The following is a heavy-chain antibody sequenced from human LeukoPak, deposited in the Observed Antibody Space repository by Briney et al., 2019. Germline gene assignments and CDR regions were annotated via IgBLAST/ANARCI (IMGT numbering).Heavy chain of an antibody. V-gene: IGHV4-39*01. J-gene: IGHJ4*02. Sequence: SETLSLTCTVSGGSISSSSYYWGWIRQPPGKGLEWIGSIYYSGSTYYNPSLKSRVTISVDTSKNQFSLKLSSVTAADTAVYYCARLPHFETWGQGTLVTVSS. CDR1: GGSISSSSYY. CDR2: IYYSGST. D-gene: IGHD3-3*02. CDR3: ARLPHFET.